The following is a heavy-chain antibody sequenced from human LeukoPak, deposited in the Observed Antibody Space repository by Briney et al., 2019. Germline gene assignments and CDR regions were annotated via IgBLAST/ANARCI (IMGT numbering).Heavy chain of an antibody. CDR3: ARDNGYDSSGSSNWFDP. CDR2: IYTSGST. CDR1: GGSISTYY. D-gene: IGHD3-22*01. Sequence: SETLSLTCTVSGGSISTYYWSWIRQPAGKGLEWIGRIYTSGSTNYNPSLKSRVTMSVDTSKNQFSLKLSSVTAADTAVYYCARDNGYDSSGSSNWFDPWGQGTLVTVSS. J-gene: IGHJ5*02. V-gene: IGHV4-4*07.